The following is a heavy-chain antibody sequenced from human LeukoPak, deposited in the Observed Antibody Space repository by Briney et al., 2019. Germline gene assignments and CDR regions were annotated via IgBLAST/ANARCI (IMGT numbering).Heavy chain of an antibody. CDR1: GFTFSSYG. CDR2: ISYDGSNK. CDR3: AKGRGSYEVWDYLDY. D-gene: IGHD1-26*01. J-gene: IGHJ4*02. V-gene: IGHV3-30*18. Sequence: GGSLRLSCAASGFTFSSYGMHWVRQAPGKGLEWVAVISYDGSNKYYADPVKDRFTISRDNSKNTLYLQMNSLRAEDTAVYYCAKGRGSYEVWDYLDYWGQGTLVTVSS.